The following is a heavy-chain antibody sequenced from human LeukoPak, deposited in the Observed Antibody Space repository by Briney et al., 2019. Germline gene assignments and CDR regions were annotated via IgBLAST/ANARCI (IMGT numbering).Heavy chain of an antibody. CDR1: GFTFSSYA. J-gene: IGHJ4*02. CDR2: ISGRGGST. D-gene: IGHD6-6*01. V-gene: IGHV3-23*01. CDR3: AKPFEYSSSSGFDY. Sequence: GGSLRLSCAASGFTFSSYAMSWVRQAPGKGLEWVSAISGRGGSTYYADSVKGRFTISRDNSKNTLYLQMNSLRAEDTAVYYCAKPFEYSSSSGFDYWGQGTLVTVSS.